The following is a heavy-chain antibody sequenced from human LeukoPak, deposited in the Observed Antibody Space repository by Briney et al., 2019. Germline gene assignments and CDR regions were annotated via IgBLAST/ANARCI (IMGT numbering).Heavy chain of an antibody. V-gene: IGHV3-49*04. J-gene: IGHJ6*02. CDR3: TRESIVVVPAAIYRLDYYYYYGMDV. CDR1: GFTFGDYA. CDR2: IRSKAYGGTT. D-gene: IGHD2-2*02. Sequence: GRSLRLSCTASGFTFGDYAMSWVRQDPGKGLEWVGFIRSKAYGGTTEYAASVKGRFTISRDDSKSIAYLQMNSLKTEDTALYYCTRESIVVVPAAIYRLDYYYYYGMDVWGQGTTVTVSS.